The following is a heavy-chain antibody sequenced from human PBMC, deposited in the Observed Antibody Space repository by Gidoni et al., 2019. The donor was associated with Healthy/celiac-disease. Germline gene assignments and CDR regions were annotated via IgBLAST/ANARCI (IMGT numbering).Heavy chain of an antibody. CDR3: AKAYYDIFTGYPSNYYYYYGMDV. J-gene: IGHJ6*02. D-gene: IGHD3-9*01. CDR1: GFTFSSYA. Sequence: VQPGGSLRLSCAASGFTFSSYAMSWVRQAPGKGLEWVSAISGSGGSTYYADSVKGRFTIARDNSKNTLYLQMNSLRAEDTAVYYCAKAYYDIFTGYPSNYYYYYGMDVWGQGTTVTVSS. V-gene: IGHV3-23*01. CDR2: ISGSGGST.